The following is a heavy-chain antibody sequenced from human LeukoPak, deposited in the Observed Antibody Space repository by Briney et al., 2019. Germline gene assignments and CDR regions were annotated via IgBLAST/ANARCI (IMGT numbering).Heavy chain of an antibody. CDR1: GGSISSYY. CDR2: IYTSGST. Sequence: PETPSLTCTVSGGSISSYYWSWIRQPAGKGLEWIGRIYTSGSTNYNPTLKSRVTISVDKSKNQFSLKLSSVTAADTAVYYCARDTGPSIYYYYMDVWGKGTTVSVS. J-gene: IGHJ6*03. CDR3: ARDTGPSIYYYYMDV. V-gene: IGHV4-4*07.